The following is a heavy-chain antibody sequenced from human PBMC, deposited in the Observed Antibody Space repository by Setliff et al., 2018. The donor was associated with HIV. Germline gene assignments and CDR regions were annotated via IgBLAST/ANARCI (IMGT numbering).Heavy chain of an antibody. J-gene: IGHJ4*02. CDR3: AREHSTTWPYFDF. D-gene: IGHD6-13*01. V-gene: IGHV1-18*01. CDR1: DYTFSDYD. CDR2: ISGYSGHT. Sequence: ASVKVSCKASDYTFSDYDVAWVRQAPGQGLEWMGWISGYSGHTSYAQKIQGRVTMTTDTSTSTAYMELRSLRSDDTAVYFCAREHSTTWPYFDFWGQGTLVTVSS.